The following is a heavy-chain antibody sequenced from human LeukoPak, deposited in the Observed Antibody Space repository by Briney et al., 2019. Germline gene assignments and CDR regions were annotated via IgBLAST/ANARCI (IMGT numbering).Heavy chain of an antibody. Sequence: ASVKVSCKASGYTFTSYDVNWVRQATGQGLEWMGWVNPNSGHTGYAQKFQGRVTMSTNTSISTAYMELSSLRSEDTAVYYCARGAPGSYCSGGSCPYFDYWGPGTLVSVSS. V-gene: IGHV1-8*01. J-gene: IGHJ4*02. CDR2: VNPNSGHT. D-gene: IGHD2-15*01. CDR3: ARGAPGSYCSGGSCPYFDY. CDR1: GYTFTSYD.